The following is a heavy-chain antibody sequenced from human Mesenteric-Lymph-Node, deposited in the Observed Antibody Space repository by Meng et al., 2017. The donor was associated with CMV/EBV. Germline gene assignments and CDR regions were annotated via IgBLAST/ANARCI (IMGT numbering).Heavy chain of an antibody. Sequence: KVSCKGTGYNFTSHWIAWVRQMPGKGLEWMGFIYPADSDTSYSPSVQGRVTISADKSINTVYLQWTSLRASDTAMYYCARYSGYGVGAPSFAFDIWGQGTLVTVSS. V-gene: IGHV5-51*01. CDR3: ARYSGYGVGAPSFAFDI. J-gene: IGHJ3*02. D-gene: IGHD1-26*01. CDR1: GYNFTSHW. CDR2: IYPADSDT.